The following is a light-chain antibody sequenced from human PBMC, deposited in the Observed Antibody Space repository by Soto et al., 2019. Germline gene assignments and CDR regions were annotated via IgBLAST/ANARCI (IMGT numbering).Light chain of an antibody. Sequence: QSALTQPPSASGSPGQSVTISCTGTSGDVGAYNYVSWYQQRPGKAPKLMIYEVSKRPSGVPDRFSGSKSGNAASLTVSGRQAEDEAEYYCSSYGGSNNMIFGGGTKLTVL. CDR3: SSYGGSNNMI. V-gene: IGLV2-8*01. J-gene: IGLJ2*01. CDR1: SGDVGAYNY. CDR2: EVS.